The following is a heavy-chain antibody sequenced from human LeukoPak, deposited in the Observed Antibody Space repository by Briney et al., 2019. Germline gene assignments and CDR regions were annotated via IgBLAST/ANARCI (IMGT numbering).Heavy chain of an antibody. CDR1: GYTFTGYY. D-gene: IGHD5-12*01. CDR2: INPNSGGT. J-gene: IGHJ4*02. Sequence: ASVKVSCNASGYTFTGYYMHWVRQAPGQRLEWMGWINPNSGGTDYAQKFQGRVTMTRDTSINTVYMELSRLRSDDTAVYYCARDRGGYDYIYWGQGTLVTVSS. V-gene: IGHV1-2*02. CDR3: ARDRGGYDYIY.